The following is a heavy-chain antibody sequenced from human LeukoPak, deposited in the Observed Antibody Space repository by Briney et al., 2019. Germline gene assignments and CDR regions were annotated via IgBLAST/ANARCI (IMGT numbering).Heavy chain of an antibody. J-gene: IGHJ4*02. V-gene: IGHV3-74*01. CDR1: GFNLNTYW. CDR2: ISSDGTST. D-gene: IGHD3-10*01. CDR3: VRVTLIREGFDL. Sequence: PGGSLRLSCAASGFNLNTYWMHWVRQTPGKGPVWVARISSDGTSTDYADFVEGRFTISRDNAKNTLYLQMNSLRVDDTAVYYCVRVTLIREGFDLWGQGTLVTVSS.